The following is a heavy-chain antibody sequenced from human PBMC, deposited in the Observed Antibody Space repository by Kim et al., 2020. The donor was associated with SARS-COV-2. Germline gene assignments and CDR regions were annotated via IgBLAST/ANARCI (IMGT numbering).Heavy chain of an antibody. CDR1: GFTFSSYG. Sequence: GGSLRLSCAASGFTFSSYGMHWVRQAPGKGLEWVAVISYDGSNNYYADSGKGRFTISRDNSKNTLYLQMNSLRAEDTAVYYCAKEGGRYLPSLDYWGQGTLVTVSS. D-gene: IGHD2-15*01. V-gene: IGHV3-30*18. CDR2: ISYDGSNN. J-gene: IGHJ4*02. CDR3: AKEGGRYLPSLDY.